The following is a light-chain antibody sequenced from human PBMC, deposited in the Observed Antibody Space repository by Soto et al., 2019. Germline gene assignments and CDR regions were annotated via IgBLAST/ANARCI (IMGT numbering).Light chain of an antibody. J-gene: IGLJ3*02. Sequence: QSALTPTASVSGSPGQSITISCSGTTSDVGIYNLVSWYQQHPGKAPKLVIYEVDKRPSGVSNRFSGSRSGNTASLTIFGFQSEDEADYYCSSYACSRWVFGGGTKLTVL. CDR3: SSYACSRWV. CDR1: TSDVGIYNL. V-gene: IGLV2-23*02. CDR2: EVD.